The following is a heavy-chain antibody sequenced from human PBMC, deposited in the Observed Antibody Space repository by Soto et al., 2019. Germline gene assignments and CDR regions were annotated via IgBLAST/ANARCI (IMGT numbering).Heavy chain of an antibody. CDR3: ASGGIVGATRGSFDY. D-gene: IGHD1-26*01. CDR1: GYTFTGYY. V-gene: IGHV1-2*04. CDR2: INPNSGGT. J-gene: IGHJ4*02. Sequence: ASVKVSCKASGYTFTGYYMHWVRQAPGQGLEWMGWINPNSGGTNYAQKFQGWVTMTRDTSISTAYMELSRLRSDDTAEYSCASGGIVGATRGSFDYWGQGTLVTVSS.